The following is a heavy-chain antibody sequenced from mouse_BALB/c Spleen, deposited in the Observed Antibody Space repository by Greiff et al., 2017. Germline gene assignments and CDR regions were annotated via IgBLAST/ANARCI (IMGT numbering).Heavy chain of an antibody. J-gene: IGHJ2*01. CDR1: GYTFTSYW. CDR3: APLLLQDY. V-gene: IGHV1-7*01. Sequence: QVQLQQSGAELAKPGASVKMSCKASGYTFTSYWMHWVKQRPGQGLEWIGYINPSTGYTEYNQKFKDKATLTADKSSSTAYMQLSSLTSEDSAVYYCAPLLLQDYWGQGTTLTVSS. CDR2: INPSTGYT. D-gene: IGHD1-1*01.